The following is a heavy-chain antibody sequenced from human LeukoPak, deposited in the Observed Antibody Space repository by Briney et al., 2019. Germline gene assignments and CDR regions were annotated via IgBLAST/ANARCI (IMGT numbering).Heavy chain of an antibody. CDR2: IIPILGIA. CDR3: ARVYGDYAYYFDY. J-gene: IGHJ4*02. V-gene: IGHV1-69*04. D-gene: IGHD4-17*01. Sequence: SVKVSCKASGGTFSSYAISWVRQAPGQGLEWMGRIIPILGIANYAQKFQGRVTMTRNTSISTAYMELSSLRSEDTAVYYCARVYGDYAYYFDYWGQGTLVTVSS. CDR1: GGTFSSYA.